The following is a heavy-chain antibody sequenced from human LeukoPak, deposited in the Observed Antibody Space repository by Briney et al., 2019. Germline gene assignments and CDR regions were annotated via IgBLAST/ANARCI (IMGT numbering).Heavy chain of an antibody. D-gene: IGHD3-22*01. CDR1: GFTFSSYS. J-gene: IGHJ4*02. CDR2: ISSSSSYI. Sequence: GGSLRLFCAASGFTFSSYSMNWVRQAPGKRLEWVSSISSSSSYIYYADSVKGRFTISRDNAKNSLYLQMNSLRAEDTAVYYCARATYDSSGYHHDYWGQGTLVTVSS. CDR3: ARATYDSSGYHHDY. V-gene: IGHV3-21*01.